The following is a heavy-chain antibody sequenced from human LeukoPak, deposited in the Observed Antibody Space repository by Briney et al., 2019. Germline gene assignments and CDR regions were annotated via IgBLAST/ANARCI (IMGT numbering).Heavy chain of an antibody. D-gene: IGHD6-19*01. J-gene: IGHJ4*02. Sequence: GASVKFSCKASGGTFSSYAISWVRQAPGQGLEWMGGIIPIFGTANYAQKFQGWVTMTRDTSISTAYMELSRLRSDDTAVYYCARAGPVAVAGTQTGSEFDYWGQGTLVTVSS. CDR1: GGTFSSYA. CDR2: IIPIFGTA. V-gene: IGHV1-69*05. CDR3: ARAGPVAVAGTQTGSEFDY.